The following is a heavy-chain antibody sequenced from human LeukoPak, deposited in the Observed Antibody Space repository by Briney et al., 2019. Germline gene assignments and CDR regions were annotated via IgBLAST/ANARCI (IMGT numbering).Heavy chain of an antibody. Sequence: GGSLRLSCAASGFTFSSYWMSWVRQAPGKGLEWVANIKRDGSAKYYVDSVKGRFTISRDNAKNSLYLQMNSLRAEDMAVYYCARDGSSGSVDSWGQGTLVTVSS. CDR3: ARDGSSGSVDS. V-gene: IGHV3-7*01. CDR2: IKRDGSAK. CDR1: GFTFSSYW. J-gene: IGHJ4*02. D-gene: IGHD6-19*01.